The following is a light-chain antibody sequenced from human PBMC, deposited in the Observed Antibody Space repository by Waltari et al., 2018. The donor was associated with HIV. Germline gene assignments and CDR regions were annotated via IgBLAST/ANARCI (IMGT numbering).Light chain of an antibody. J-gene: IGLJ3*02. CDR3: ATWDDSLNGWA. CDR2: TNN. V-gene: IGLV1-47*01. Sequence: QSVMTQPPSASGTPGQGVTISCSGSKSNIGDNYVYWYQHLPGKAPKLLIETNNQRPSGVTDRFSDSKSGTSASLAISVLRSDDEADYYCATWDDSLNGWAFGGGTKLTVL. CDR1: KSNIGDNY.